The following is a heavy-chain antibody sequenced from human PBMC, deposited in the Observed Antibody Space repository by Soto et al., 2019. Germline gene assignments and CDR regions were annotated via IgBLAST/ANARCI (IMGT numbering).Heavy chain of an antibody. CDR1: GFTFNNYA. J-gene: IGHJ5*02. CDR3: AKTAYGGSGSQERWFDH. CDR2: ICSSAGCT. Sequence: EVQLLQSGGGLVQPGGSLRLYCAASGFTFNNYAMSWVRQAPGRGLEWVSGICSSAGCTYYADSVKGRFTISRDNSKNTLYLQMDSLRAEDTAVYYCAKTAYGGSGSQERWFDHWGQGTLVAVSS. D-gene: IGHD2-21*01. V-gene: IGHV3-23*01.